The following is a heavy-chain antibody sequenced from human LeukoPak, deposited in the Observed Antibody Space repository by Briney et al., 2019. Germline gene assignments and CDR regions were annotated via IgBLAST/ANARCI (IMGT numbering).Heavy chain of an antibody. J-gene: IGHJ4*02. D-gene: IGHD5-18*01. CDR3: ARGKGYSYGIDY. CDR2: IYNSGST. CDR1: GGSISSGEHY. Sequence: TSETLSLTCTVSGGSISSGEHYWSWIRQAPGKGLEWIGHIYNSGSTHYNPSLKSRVTISSDTSKNQFSLKLSSVTAADTAVYYCARGKGYSYGIDYWGQGTLVTVSS. V-gene: IGHV4-30-4*01.